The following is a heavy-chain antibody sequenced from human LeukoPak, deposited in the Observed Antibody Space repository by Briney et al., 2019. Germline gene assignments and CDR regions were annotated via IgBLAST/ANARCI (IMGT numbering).Heavy chain of an antibody. CDR3: ARDSDGGNLDS. CDR2: IYSDAGT. D-gene: IGHD3-10*01. Sequence: PGGSLRLSCAVSGFSLSKYYMSGVGQAPGKGLAWVSLIYSDAGTPYADSAKALFTISRHNSKNTLSLQMNTLRAEDTAVYYCARDSDGGNLDSWGQGTLVTVSS. CDR1: GFSLSKYY. J-gene: IGHJ4*02. V-gene: IGHV3-53*01.